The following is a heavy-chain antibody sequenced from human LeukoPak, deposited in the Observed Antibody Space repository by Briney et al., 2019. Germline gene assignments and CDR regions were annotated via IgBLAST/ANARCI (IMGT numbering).Heavy chain of an antibody. CDR3: ASSSMDAHDYYHDY. CDR2: IYYSGST. V-gene: IGHV4-59*01. D-gene: IGHD2-2*01. Sequence: SETLSLTCTVSGGSISSYYWSWIRQPPGKGLEWIGYIYYSGSTNYNPSLKSRVTISVDTSKNQFSLKLSSVTAADTAVYYCASSSMDAHDYYHDYWGQGTLVTVSS. J-gene: IGHJ4*02. CDR1: GGSISSYY.